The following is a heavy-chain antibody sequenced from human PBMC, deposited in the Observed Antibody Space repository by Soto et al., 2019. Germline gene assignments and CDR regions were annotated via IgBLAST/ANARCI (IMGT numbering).Heavy chain of an antibody. Sequence: EVQLLESGGGLVQPGGSLRLFCAASGFTFSSYAMSWVRQAPGKGLEWVSAISGSGGSTYYADSVKGRFTISRDNSKNTLYLQMNSLRAEDTAVYYCAKVGGGSSNFDYWGQGTLVTVSS. D-gene: IGHD2-15*01. CDR3: AKVGGGSSNFDY. J-gene: IGHJ4*02. V-gene: IGHV3-23*01. CDR1: GFTFSSYA. CDR2: ISGSGGST.